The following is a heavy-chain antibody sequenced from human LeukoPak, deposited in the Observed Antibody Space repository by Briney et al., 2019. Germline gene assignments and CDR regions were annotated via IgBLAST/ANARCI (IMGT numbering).Heavy chain of an antibody. D-gene: IGHD1-26*01. Sequence: GGSLRLSCAASGFTFSSSAMSWVRQAPGKGLEWVSAISNNGGYTYYADSVQGRFTISRDNSKSTLCLQMNGLRAEDTAVYYCARDRLGVGPTILWGQGTLVTVSS. CDR2: ISNNGGYT. CDR3: ARDRLGVGPTIL. CDR1: GFTFSSSA. J-gene: IGHJ4*02. V-gene: IGHV3-23*01.